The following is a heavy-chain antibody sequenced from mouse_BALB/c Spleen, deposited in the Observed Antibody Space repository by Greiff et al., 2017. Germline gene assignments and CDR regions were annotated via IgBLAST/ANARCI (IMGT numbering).Heavy chain of an antibody. CDR2: ILPGGGST. V-gene: IGHV1-9*01. CDR1: GYTFSSYW. Sequence: QVQLQQSGAELMKPGASVKISCKATGYTFSSYWIEWVKQRPGHGLEWIGEILPGGGSTNYNEKFKGKATFTADTSSNTAYMQLSSLTSEDSAVYYCARIRSYYDDGGDYRGQGTALTVSS. J-gene: IGHJ2*01. CDR3: ARIRSYYDDGGDY. D-gene: IGHD2-4*01.